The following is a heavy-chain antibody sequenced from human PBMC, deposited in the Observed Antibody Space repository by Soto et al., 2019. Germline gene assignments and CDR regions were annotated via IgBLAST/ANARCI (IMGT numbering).Heavy chain of an antibody. Sequence: EVQLVESGGGLIQPGGSLRLSCLASGFNFRSYSMNWVRQAPGKGLEWISYISSSDINIYYADSVRGRYTISRDIAKNSRYLQLNSQRAEDTAVYYCARDYGDYVPRNDYWGQGTLVTVSS. CDR1: GFNFRSYS. D-gene: IGHD4-17*01. V-gene: IGHV3-48*01. CDR3: ARDYGDYVPRNDY. CDR2: ISSSDINI. J-gene: IGHJ4*02.